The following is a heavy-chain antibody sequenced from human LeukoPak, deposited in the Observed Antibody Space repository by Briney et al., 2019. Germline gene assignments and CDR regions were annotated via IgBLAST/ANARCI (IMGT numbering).Heavy chain of an antibody. CDR1: GFTFSSYA. D-gene: IGHD2-2*01. J-gene: IGHJ5*02. V-gene: IGHV3-23*01. Sequence: PGGSPKLSCAASGFTFSSYAMSLVRQAPGKGLEWVSAISGSGGTTYYADSVKGPFTISRDKSKNTLYLQTSSLRAEDTAVYYCAKEPREYCSSTSCPNWIDPWGQGTLVTVSS. CDR3: AKEPREYCSSTSCPNWIDP. CDR2: ISGSGGTT.